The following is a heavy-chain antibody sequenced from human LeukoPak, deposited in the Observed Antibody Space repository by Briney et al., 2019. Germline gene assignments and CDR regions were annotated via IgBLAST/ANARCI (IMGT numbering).Heavy chain of an antibody. CDR3: AKMTGVVVAATPDY. D-gene: IGHD2-15*01. V-gene: IGHV3-23*01. Sequence: GGSLRLTCAASGFSFSNYAMSWVRQAPGKGLEWVSTISGSGGSTYYADSVKGRFTISRDNSKNTLYLQMNSLRAEDTAVYYCAKMTGVVVAATPDYWGQGTLVIVSS. CDR1: GFSFSNYA. J-gene: IGHJ4*02. CDR2: ISGSGGST.